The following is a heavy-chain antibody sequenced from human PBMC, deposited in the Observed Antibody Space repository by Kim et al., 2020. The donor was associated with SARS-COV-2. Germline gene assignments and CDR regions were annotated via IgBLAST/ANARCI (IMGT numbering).Heavy chain of an antibody. CDR1: GYTFTSYY. J-gene: IGHJ6*02. D-gene: IGHD4-17*01. CDR2: INPSGGST. V-gene: IGHV1-46*01. Sequence: ASVKVSCKASGYTFTSYYMHWVRQAPGQGLEWMGIINPSGGSTSYAQKFQGRVTMTRDTSTSTVYMELSSLRSEDTAVYYCARDNVPRPGTPYGDDLDYGDEFYYYGMDGWGQGTTVTVSS. CDR3: ARDNVPRPGTPYGDDLDYGDEFYYYGMDG.